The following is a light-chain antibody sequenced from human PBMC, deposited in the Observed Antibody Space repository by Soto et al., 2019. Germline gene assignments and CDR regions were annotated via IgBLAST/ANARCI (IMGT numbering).Light chain of an antibody. CDR3: QKSYSTLPT. CDR1: QSISSY. J-gene: IGKJ1*01. Sequence: DIQMTQSPAALSASIGERVTITCRASQSISSYLNWYQQKPGKAPKLLIYAASSLQSGVPSRFSGSGSGTDFTLTISSLQPEDFATYYCQKSYSTLPTFGQGTKVDIK. CDR2: AAS. V-gene: IGKV1-39*01.